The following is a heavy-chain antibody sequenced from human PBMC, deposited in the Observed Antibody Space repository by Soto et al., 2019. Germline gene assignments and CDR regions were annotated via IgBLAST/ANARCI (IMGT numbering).Heavy chain of an antibody. CDR1: GGSISSGGYS. Sequence: PSDTLSLTCAVSGGSISSGGYSWSWIRQPPGKGLEWIGYIYHSGTTYYNPSLKSRVTISIDRSKNQLSLKLSSVTAADTAVYSCARDGSGWAADDTYFDYWGQGTLVTVSS. V-gene: IGHV4-30-2*01. J-gene: IGHJ4*02. D-gene: IGHD6-19*01. CDR3: ARDGSGWAADDTYFDY. CDR2: IYHSGTT.